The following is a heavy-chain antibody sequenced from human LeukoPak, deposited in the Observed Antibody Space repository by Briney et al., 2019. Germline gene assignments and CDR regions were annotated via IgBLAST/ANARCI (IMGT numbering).Heavy chain of an antibody. J-gene: IGHJ3*02. CDR3: ARGFPHDAFDI. Sequence: ASQTPSLTCTVSGGSISSGSYYWSWIRQPAGKGLEWIGRIYTSGSTNYNPSLKSRVTISVDTSKNQFSLKLSSVTAADTAVYYCARGFPHDAFDIWGQGTMVTVSS. V-gene: IGHV4-61*02. CDR1: GGSISSGSYY. CDR2: IYTSGST.